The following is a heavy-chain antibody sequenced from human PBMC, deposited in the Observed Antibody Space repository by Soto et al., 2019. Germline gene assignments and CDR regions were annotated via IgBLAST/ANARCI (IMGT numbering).Heavy chain of an antibody. D-gene: IGHD5-18*01. CDR1: GGSISSYY. V-gene: IGHV4-59*01. CDR2: IYYSGST. J-gene: IGHJ3*02. Sequence: SETLSLTCTVSGGSISSYYWSWIRQPPGKGLEWIGYIYYSGSTNYNPSLKSRVTISVDTSKNQFSLKLSSVTAADTAVYYCARARALWLKGDAFDIWGQGTIVTVSS. CDR3: ARARALWLKGDAFDI.